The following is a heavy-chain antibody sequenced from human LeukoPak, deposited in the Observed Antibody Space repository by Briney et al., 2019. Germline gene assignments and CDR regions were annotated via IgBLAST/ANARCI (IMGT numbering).Heavy chain of an antibody. D-gene: IGHD2-15*01. CDR3: ARQEYCSGGSCYTWFDP. CDR1: GYSINNYW. Sequence: GESLKISCKGSGYSINNYWIGWVCQMPGKGLEWMGIIYPADSDIRYSPSFQGQVTISADKSISTAYLQWSSLKASDTAMYYCARQEYCSGGSCYTWFDPWGQGTLVTVSS. V-gene: IGHV5-51*01. CDR2: IYPADSDI. J-gene: IGHJ5*02.